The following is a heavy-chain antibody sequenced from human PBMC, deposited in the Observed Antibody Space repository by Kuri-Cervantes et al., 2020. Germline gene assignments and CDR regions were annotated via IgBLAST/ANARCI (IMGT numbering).Heavy chain of an antibody. CDR3: ARDSSINYYYYYGMDV. D-gene: IGHD1-14*01. J-gene: IGHJ6*02. CDR1: GFTFSDYY. V-gene: IGHV3-11*04. CDR2: ISSSSSTI. Sequence: GESLKISCAASGFTFSDYYMSWIRQAPGKGLEWVSYISSSSSTIYCADSVKGRFTISRDNAKNSLYLQMNSLRDEDTAVYYCARDSSINYYYYYGMDVWGQGTTVTVSS.